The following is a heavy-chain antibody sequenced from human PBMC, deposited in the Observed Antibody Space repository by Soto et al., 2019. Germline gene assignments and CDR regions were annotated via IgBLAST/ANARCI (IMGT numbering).Heavy chain of an antibody. V-gene: IGHV3-9*01. Sequence: EVQLVESGGGLVQPGRSLRLSCVASGFTFDSYAMHWVRQAPVKVLEWVSGISWNSGSIGYEDSVKCRFTISRDNAPNSLYLEMNSLRVEDTAFYYCVKDIHEQWLVSHFEYWGQGALVTVSS. D-gene: IGHD6-19*01. CDR2: ISWNSGSI. J-gene: IGHJ4*02. CDR1: GFTFDSYA. CDR3: VKDIHEQWLVSHFEY.